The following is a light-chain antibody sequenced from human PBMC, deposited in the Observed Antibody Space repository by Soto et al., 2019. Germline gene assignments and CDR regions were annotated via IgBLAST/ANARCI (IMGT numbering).Light chain of an antibody. CDR3: QQYKSYST. CDR1: QSLNTR. J-gene: IGKJ1*01. V-gene: IGKV1-5*01. CDR2: DAS. Sequence: DIQLTQSPSTLSASVGDRVTLTCRASQSLNTRLAWYQQRPGKAPKLLIYDASTLESGVPSRFSGDGAGTEFTLTINNLQPDDLATYICQQYKSYSTFGRGTKVDIK.